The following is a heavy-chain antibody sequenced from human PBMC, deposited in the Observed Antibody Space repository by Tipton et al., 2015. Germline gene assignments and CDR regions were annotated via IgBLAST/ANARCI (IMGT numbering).Heavy chain of an antibody. CDR1: VYTFTGYY. Sequence: QSGPEVKKPGASVKVSCKASVYTFTGYYMHWVRQAPGQGLEWMGWINPNSGGINYAQKFQGRVTMTRDTSISTAYMELSRLSSDDTAVYYCARAAYYYDGSGYPEDAFDFWGQGTMVTVSS. CDR3: ARAAYYYDGSGYPEDAFDF. J-gene: IGHJ3*01. V-gene: IGHV1-2*02. D-gene: IGHD3-22*01. CDR2: INPNSGGI.